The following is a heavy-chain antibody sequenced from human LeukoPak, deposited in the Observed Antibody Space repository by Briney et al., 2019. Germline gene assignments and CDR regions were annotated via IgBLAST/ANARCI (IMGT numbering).Heavy chain of an antibody. V-gene: IGHV1-69*04. CDR3: ARSAQYYDFWSGTYYFDY. J-gene: IGHJ4*02. Sequence: ASVKVSCKASGGTFSSYAISWVRQAPGQGLDWMGRIIPILGIANYAQKFQGRVTITADKSTSTAYMELSSLRSEDTAVYYCARSAQYYDFWSGTYYFDYWGQGTLVTVSS. D-gene: IGHD3-3*01. CDR2: IIPILGIA. CDR1: GGTFSSYA.